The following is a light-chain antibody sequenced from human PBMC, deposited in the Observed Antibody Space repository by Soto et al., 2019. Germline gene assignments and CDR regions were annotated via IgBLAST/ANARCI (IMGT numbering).Light chain of an antibody. J-gene: IGKJ1*01. V-gene: IGKV1-39*01. Sequence: DIQMTQSPLSLSASEGDRVTITCRASQSISTYLNWYQHKAGKAPKLLIYGASSLHSGVPSRFRGTGSETDFTLTIRGLAPEDFASYYCQQRYGTPRTFGQGARVEIK. CDR2: GAS. CDR1: QSISTY. CDR3: QQRYGTPRT.